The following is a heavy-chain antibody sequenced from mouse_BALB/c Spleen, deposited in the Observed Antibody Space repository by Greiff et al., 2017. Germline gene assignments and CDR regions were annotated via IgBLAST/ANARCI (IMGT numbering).Heavy chain of an antibody. J-gene: IGHJ3*01. V-gene: IGHV5-9-4*01. Sequence: EVQRVESGGGLVKPGGSLKLSCAASGFTFSSYAMSWVRQSPEKRLEWVAEISSGGSYTYYPDTVTGRFTISRDNAKNTLYLEMSSLRSEDTAMYYCARKENDYPWFAYWGQGTLVTVSA. D-gene: IGHD2-4*01. CDR1: GFTFSSYA. CDR2: ISSGGSYT. CDR3: ARKENDYPWFAY.